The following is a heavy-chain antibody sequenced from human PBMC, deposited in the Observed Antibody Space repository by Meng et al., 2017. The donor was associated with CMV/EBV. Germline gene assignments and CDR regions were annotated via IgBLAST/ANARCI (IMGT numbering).Heavy chain of an antibody. Sequence: ASGFSFSNSVMSWVRQAPGRGLEWVSLISDSGRTTYYADSVKGRFIISRDNSKNTLHLQMSSLRADDTAVYYCAKADDIPADSFDPWGQGTLVTVSS. CDR1: GFSFSNSV. CDR3: AKADDIPADSFDP. V-gene: IGHV3-23*01. D-gene: IGHD3-9*01. J-gene: IGHJ5*02. CDR2: ISDSGRTT.